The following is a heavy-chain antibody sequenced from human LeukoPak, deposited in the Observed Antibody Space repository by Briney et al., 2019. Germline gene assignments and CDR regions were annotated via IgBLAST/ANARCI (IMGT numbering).Heavy chain of an antibody. CDR2: IDGSGTS. V-gene: IGHV4-38-2*02. J-gene: IGHJ5*02. Sequence: SETLSLTCTVSGYSISSGYLWGWIRRPPGKGLEWIGSIDGSGTSYYNPSLKSRVTISVDTSRNQFSLKLSSVTAADTAVYYCARLTRGNWFDPWGQGTLVTVSS. D-gene: IGHD3-10*01. CDR3: ARLTRGNWFDP. CDR1: GYSISSGYL.